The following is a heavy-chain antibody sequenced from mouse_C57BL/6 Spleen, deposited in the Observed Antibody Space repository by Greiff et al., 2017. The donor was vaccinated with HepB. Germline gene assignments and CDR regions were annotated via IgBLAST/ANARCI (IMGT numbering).Heavy chain of an antibody. CDR1: GFTFSSYA. J-gene: IGHJ2*01. V-gene: IGHV5-4*01. CDR2: ISDGGSYT. Sequence: EVQGVESGGGLVKPGGSLKLSCAASGFTFSSYAMSWVRQTPEKRLEWVATISDGGSYTYYPDNVKGRFTISRDNAKNNLYLQMSHLKSEDTAMYYCARDGVNWDSGYFDYWGQGTTLTVSS. D-gene: IGHD4-1*01. CDR3: ARDGVNWDSGYFDY.